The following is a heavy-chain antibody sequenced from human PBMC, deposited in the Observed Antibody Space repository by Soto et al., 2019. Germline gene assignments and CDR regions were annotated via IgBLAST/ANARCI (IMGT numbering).Heavy chain of an antibody. CDR2: MYHSGST. D-gene: IGHD6-19*01. CDR3: AKDIAGSGWYSLDY. V-gene: IGHV4-30-2*01. J-gene: IGHJ4*02. Sequence: SETLSLTCAVSGGSISSGGYSWSWIRQPPGKGLEWIGYMYHSGSTYYNPSLKSRVTISIDRSKNQFSLYLQMNSLRTEDTAFYYCAKDIAGSGWYSLDYWGQGTLVTVSS. CDR1: GGSISSGGYS.